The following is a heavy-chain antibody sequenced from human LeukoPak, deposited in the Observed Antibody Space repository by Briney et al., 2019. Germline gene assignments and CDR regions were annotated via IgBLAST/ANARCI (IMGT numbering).Heavy chain of an antibody. CDR1: GGTFSRYA. J-gene: IGHJ5*02. CDR3: ARVVTPRYCSTPSCYWKGWFDP. CDR2: IIPIFGTA. D-gene: IGHD2-2*01. V-gene: IGHV1-69*13. Sequence: ASVKVSCKASGGTFSRYAMSWVRQAPGQGLEWMGGIIPIFGTASFAQKFQGRVTITADESTGTAYMELSSLRSEDTAVYFCARVVTPRYCSTPSCYWKGWFDPWGQGTLVTVSS.